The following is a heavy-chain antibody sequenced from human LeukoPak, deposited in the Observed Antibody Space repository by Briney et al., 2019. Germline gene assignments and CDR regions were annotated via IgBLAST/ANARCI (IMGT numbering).Heavy chain of an antibody. D-gene: IGHD3-22*01. CDR3: ARDSSGYYSAGFDY. Sequence: GAPVKVSCKASGGTFSSYAISWVRQAPGQGLEWMGGIIPIFGTANYAQKFQGRVTITADESTSTAYMELSSLRSEDTAVYYCARDSSGYYSAGFDYWGQGTLVTVSS. J-gene: IGHJ4*02. CDR1: GGTFSSYA. V-gene: IGHV1-69*13. CDR2: IIPIFGTA.